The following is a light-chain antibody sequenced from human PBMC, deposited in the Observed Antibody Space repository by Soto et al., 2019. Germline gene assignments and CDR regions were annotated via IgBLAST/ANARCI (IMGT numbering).Light chain of an antibody. Sequence: VMSQSLAALSVSPRERATLYCMAGQGVTTNFALYQQKSGQSPRLLIYDVSTRATGVPARFSGTGSETDFTLTISGLQSEDSAVYFCQHYNNWPFPFGQGTRLEIK. J-gene: IGKJ5*01. CDR2: DVS. V-gene: IGKV3-15*01. CDR3: QHYNNWPFP. CDR1: QGVTTN.